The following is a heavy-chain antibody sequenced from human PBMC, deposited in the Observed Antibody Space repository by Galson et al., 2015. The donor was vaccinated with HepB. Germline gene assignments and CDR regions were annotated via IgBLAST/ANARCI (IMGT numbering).Heavy chain of an antibody. Sequence: SVKVSCKASGGTFSSYAISWVRQAPGQGLEWMGGIIPIFGTANYAQKFQGRVTITADESTSTAYMELSSLRSEDTAVYYCARASLVLRYFDWLSDAFDIWGPGTMVTVSS. V-gene: IGHV1-69*13. D-gene: IGHD3-9*01. CDR2: IIPIFGTA. CDR3: ARASLVLRYFDWLSDAFDI. J-gene: IGHJ3*02. CDR1: GGTFSSYA.